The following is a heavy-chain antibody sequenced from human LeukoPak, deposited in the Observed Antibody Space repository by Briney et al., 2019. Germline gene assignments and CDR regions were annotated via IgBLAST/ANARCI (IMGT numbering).Heavy chain of an antibody. CDR2: LYSDGNT. D-gene: IGHD1-14*01. Sequence: PGGSLRLSCAASGFTFITNDMTWVRQAPGKGLEWVSVLYSDGNTKYADSVQGRFTISRDNSKNTLYLETNSLSPDDTAVYYCARGVEPLAANTLAYWGQGTLVTVSS. CDR3: ARGVEPLAANTLAY. CDR1: GFTFITND. J-gene: IGHJ4*02. V-gene: IGHV3-53*01.